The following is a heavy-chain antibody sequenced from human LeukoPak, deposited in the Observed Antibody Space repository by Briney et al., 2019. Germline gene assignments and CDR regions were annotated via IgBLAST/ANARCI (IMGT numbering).Heavy chain of an antibody. Sequence: SETLSLTCTVSGGSISSYYWSWIRQPPGKGLEWIGSIYYSGSTYYNPSLKSRVTMSVDTSKNQFSLKLSSVTAADTAVYYCARLYYSNYVAFDYWGQGTLVTVSS. J-gene: IGHJ4*02. CDR3: ARLYYSNYVAFDY. V-gene: IGHV4-59*04. D-gene: IGHD4-11*01. CDR2: IYYSGST. CDR1: GGSISSYY.